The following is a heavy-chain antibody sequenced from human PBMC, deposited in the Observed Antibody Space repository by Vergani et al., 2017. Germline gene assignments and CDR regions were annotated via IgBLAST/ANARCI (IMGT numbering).Heavy chain of an antibody. V-gene: IGHV4-31*03. J-gene: IGHJ5*02. CDR1: GGSISSGGYY. D-gene: IGHD3-10*01. CDR3: ASEDSGSYYPA. Sequence: QVQLQESGPGLVKPSQTLSLTCTVSGGSISSGGYYWNWIRQHPGNGLEWLGYIYYSGSTYYNPSLKSRVTISVDTSKNQFSLKLSSVTAADTAVYYCASEDSGSYYPAWGQGTLVTVSS. CDR2: IYYSGST.